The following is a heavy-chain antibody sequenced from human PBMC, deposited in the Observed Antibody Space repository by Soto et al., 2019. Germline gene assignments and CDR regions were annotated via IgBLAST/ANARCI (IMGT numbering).Heavy chain of an antibody. J-gene: IGHJ4*02. V-gene: IGHV1-3*01. CDR1: GYTFTNYA. Sequence: ASVKVSCKASGYTFTNYAMHWVRQAPGQRLEWMGWINGGNGNTKYSPKFQARVTIIRDTSASTAYMELSSLRPEDTAVYYCARDGVVAVNINFDYWGQGTLVTVSS. D-gene: IGHD5-12*01. CDR2: INGGNGNT. CDR3: ARDGVVAVNINFDY.